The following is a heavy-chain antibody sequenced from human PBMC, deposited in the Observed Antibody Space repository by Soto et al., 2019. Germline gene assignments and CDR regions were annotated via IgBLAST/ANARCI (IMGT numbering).Heavy chain of an antibody. Sequence: PSETLSLTCAVSGGSISSSNWWSWVRQPPGNGLELIGYIYYSGSINYNPSLNIRVTISVDTSKNQFSLKLSSVTAADTAVYYCTRVIPPLEFWFDPWGQGTLVTVSS. CDR2: IYYSGSI. CDR1: GGSISSSNW. J-gene: IGHJ5*02. V-gene: IGHV4-4*02. CDR3: TRVIPPLEFWFDP. D-gene: IGHD3-10*01.